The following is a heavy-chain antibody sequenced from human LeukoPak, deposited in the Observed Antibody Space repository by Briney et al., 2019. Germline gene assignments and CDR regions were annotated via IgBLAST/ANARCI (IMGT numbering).Heavy chain of an antibody. Sequence: GESLKISCKGSGYSSTSYWISWVRQMPGKGLEWMGRIDPSDSYTNYSPSFQGHVTISADKSISTAYLQWSSLKASDTAMYYCARHDRGYDILTLDYWGQGTLVTVSS. D-gene: IGHD3-9*01. CDR1: GYSSTSYW. CDR3: ARHDRGYDILTLDY. CDR2: IDPSDSYT. J-gene: IGHJ4*02. V-gene: IGHV5-10-1*01.